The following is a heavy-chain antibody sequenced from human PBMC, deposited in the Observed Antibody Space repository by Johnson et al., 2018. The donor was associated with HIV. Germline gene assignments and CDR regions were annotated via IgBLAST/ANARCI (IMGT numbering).Heavy chain of an antibody. CDR2: IYSGDNT. D-gene: IGHD6-19*01. CDR1: GFTVSTNS. V-gene: IGHV3-66*01. Sequence: EVQLVESGGGLVQPGGSLRLSCAASGFTVSTNSMSWVRQAPGKGLEWVSVIYSGDNTLYADSVKGRFIVSRDNSKSTLYVQMNSLRAEDTAVYYCAGGVAVAFDIWGPGTMVTVSS. CDR3: AGGVAVAFDI. J-gene: IGHJ3*02.